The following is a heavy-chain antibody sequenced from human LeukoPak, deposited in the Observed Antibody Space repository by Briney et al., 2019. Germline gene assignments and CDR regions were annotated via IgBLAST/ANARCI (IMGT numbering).Heavy chain of an antibody. CDR2: IYSSGST. V-gene: IGHV4-61*02. CDR1: GGSISSGSYY. J-gene: IGHJ6*03. D-gene: IGHD3-10*01. CDR3: ARDQYYYGSGSLYMDV. Sequence: PSQPLSLTCTVCGGSISSGSYYWRWIRQPAGTGLEWLGRIYSSGSTNYNPSLKSRVTISLDTSKNQFSLKLSSVTAADTAVHYCARDQYYYGSGSLYMDVWGKGTTVTISS.